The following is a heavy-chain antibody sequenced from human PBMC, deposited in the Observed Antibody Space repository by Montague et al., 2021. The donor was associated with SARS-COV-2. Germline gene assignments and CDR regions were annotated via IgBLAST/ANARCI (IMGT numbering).Heavy chain of an antibody. V-gene: IGHV4-59*01. J-gene: IGHJ4*02. D-gene: IGHD5-12*01. Sequence: SETLSLTCTVSGGSNHNYYWGWIRQPPGQALEYIAYISEIGSTHRNPALKSRVTISVDPSRNQFYLDVNSVTAADTAVYYCARLQGGRRLMDYWGQGTLVTVPS. CDR3: ARLQGGRRLMDY. CDR2: ISEIGST. CDR1: GGSNHNYY.